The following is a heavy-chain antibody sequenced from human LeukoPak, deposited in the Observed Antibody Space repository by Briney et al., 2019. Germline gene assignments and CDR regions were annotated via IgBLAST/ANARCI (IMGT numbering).Heavy chain of an antibody. CDR3: ARGCGGGPGCYILDY. V-gene: IGHV3-33*01. J-gene: IGHJ4*02. D-gene: IGHD2-15*01. CDR1: GFTFSSYG. CDR2: IWYDGSNE. Sequence: PGGSLRLSCAASGFTFSSYGMHWVRQAPGKGLEWVAVIWYDGSNEVYIESVKGRFTISRDNSKNTLYLHMNSLRGEDTAMYFCARGCGGGPGCYILDYWGQGTLVTVSS.